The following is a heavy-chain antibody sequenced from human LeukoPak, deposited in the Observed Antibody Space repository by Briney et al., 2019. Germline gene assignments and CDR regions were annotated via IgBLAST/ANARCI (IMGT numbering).Heavy chain of an antibody. J-gene: IGHJ4*02. D-gene: IGHD3-16*02. CDR1: GFTFSSYA. V-gene: IGHV3-23*01. Sequence: GGSLRLSCAASGFTFSSYAMSWVRQAPGKGLEWVSTISSSDGNTYYADSVKGRFTISRDNSKTSLFLQMNSLRAEDPAVYYCAKGTYLGELSAADYWGQGTLVTVSS. CDR3: AKGTYLGELSAADY. CDR2: ISSSDGNT.